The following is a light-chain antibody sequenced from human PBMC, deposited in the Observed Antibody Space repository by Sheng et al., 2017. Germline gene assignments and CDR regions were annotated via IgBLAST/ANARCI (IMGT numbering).Light chain of an antibody. CDR2: EVS. V-gene: IGLV2-8*01. J-gene: IGLJ3*02. Sequence: QSALTQPPSASGSPGQSVTISCTGTSSDVGSYNYVSWYQQHPGKAPKLLIYEVSKRPSGVPDRFSGSKFGNTASLTVSGLQAEDEADYYCSSYSSTTTLVVFGGGTKLTVL. CDR3: SSYSSTTTLVV. CDR1: SSDVGSYNY.